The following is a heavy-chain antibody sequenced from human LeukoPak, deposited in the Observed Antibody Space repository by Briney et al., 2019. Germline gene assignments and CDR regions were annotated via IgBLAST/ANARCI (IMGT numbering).Heavy chain of an antibody. D-gene: IGHD1-14*01. CDR1: GGTSSSYA. Sequence: SVKVSCKASGGTSSSYAISWVQQAPGQGLEWMGRIIPIFGTANYAQKFQGRVTITTDESTSTAYMELSSLGSEDTAVYYCARAVPGDAFDIWGQGTMVTVSS. V-gene: IGHV1-69*05. J-gene: IGHJ3*02. CDR3: ARAVPGDAFDI. CDR2: IIPIFGTA.